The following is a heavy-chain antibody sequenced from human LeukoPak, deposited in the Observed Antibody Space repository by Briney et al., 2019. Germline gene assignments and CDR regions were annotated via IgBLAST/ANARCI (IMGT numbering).Heavy chain of an antibody. CDR3: ALAPNSNWFDF. CDR2: IHYSGSS. CDR1: GDSISNFY. V-gene: IGHV4-59*08. Sequence: SETLSLTCSVSGDSISNFYWNWIRQPPGKRLEWIGNIHYSGSSNYNPSPQSRVTMSIDTSRNQLFLKLTSVTAADTAVYYCALAPNSNWFDFWGQGTLVTVSS. D-gene: IGHD2-8*01. J-gene: IGHJ5*01.